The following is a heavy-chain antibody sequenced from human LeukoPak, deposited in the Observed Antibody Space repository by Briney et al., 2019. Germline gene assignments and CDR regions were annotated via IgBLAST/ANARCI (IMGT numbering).Heavy chain of an antibody. CDR1: GYTFTSYG. D-gene: IGHD2-21*02. CDR2: ISAYNGNT. Sequence: ASVKVSCKASGYTFTSYGISWVRQAPGQGLEWMGWISAYNGNTNYAQKLQGRVTMTTDTSTSTANMELRSLRSDDTAVQYCARDIPSGGCYSRYWGQGTLVTVSS. V-gene: IGHV1-18*01. CDR3: ARDIPSGGCYSRY. J-gene: IGHJ4*01.